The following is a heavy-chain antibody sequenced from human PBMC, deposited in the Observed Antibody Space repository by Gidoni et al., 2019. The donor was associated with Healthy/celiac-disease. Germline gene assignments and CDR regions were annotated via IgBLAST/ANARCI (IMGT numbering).Heavy chain of an antibody. CDR1: GFTFSSSS. CDR2: ISSSSSYI. V-gene: IGHV3-21*01. Sequence: EVQLVESGGGLVKPGGSLRLSCAASGFTFSSSSMNWVRQAPGKGLEWVSSISSSSSYIYYADSVKGRFTISRDNAKNSLYLQMNSLRAEDTAVYYCARALSYYDFWSGYWDYWGQGTLVTVSS. D-gene: IGHD3-3*01. CDR3: ARALSYYDFWSGYWDY. J-gene: IGHJ4*02.